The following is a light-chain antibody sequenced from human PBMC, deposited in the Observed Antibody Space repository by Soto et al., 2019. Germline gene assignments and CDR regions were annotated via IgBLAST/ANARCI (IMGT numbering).Light chain of an antibody. V-gene: IGLV2-8*01. CDR3: SSYAGTHIV. Sequence: QSALTQPPSASGSPGQSVTISCTGTRSDVGTYNSVSWYQQHPGKAPKLMMYEVTKRPAGVPDRFSGSKSGNTASLTVSGLQAEDEADYYCSSYAGTHIVFGIGTKVTVL. CDR1: RSDVGTYNS. J-gene: IGLJ1*01. CDR2: EVT.